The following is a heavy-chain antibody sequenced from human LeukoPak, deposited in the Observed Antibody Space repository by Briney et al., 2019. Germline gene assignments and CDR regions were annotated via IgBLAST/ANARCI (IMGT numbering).Heavy chain of an antibody. V-gene: IGHV4-38-2*01. CDR1: GYSISSGYY. CDR2: IYHSGST. J-gene: IGHJ4*02. D-gene: IGHD3-22*01. CDR3: ARHLGPYYYDSSGYYGGEGSMETNDY. Sequence: SETLSHTCAVSGYSISSGYYWGWIRQPPGKGLEWSGSIYHSGSTYYNPSLKSRVTISVDTSKNQFSLKLSSVTAADTAVYYCARHLGPYYYDSSGYYGGEGSMETNDYWGQGTLVTVSS.